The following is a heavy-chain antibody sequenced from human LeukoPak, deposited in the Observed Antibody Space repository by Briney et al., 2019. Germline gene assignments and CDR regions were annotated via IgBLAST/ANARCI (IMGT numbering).Heavy chain of an antibody. V-gene: IGHV3-30-3*01. CDR1: GFTFSSYA. D-gene: IGHD5-18*01. CDR3: ARARDTAIVISYYFDY. CDR2: ISYDGSNK. Sequence: PGRSLRLSCAASGFTFSSYAMHWVRQAPGKGLEWVAVISYDGSNKYYADSVKGRFTISRDNSKNTLYLQMNSLRAEDTAVYYCARARDTAIVISYYFDYWGQGTLVTVSS. J-gene: IGHJ4*02.